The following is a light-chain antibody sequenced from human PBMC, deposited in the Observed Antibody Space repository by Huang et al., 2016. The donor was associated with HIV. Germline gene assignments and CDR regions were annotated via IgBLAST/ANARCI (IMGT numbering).Light chain of an antibody. CDR2: AAS. CDR3: QQYFTSPPLT. CDR1: QGISNS. Sequence: DIQMTQSPSSLSASVGDRVTITCRVSQGISNSLAWYQQKPGRAPKLLVYAASRLGSGVPSRFSGRGSGTDYTLTISRLQPEDFATYYCQQYFTSPPLTFGGGTKVEIK. V-gene: IGKV1-NL1*01. J-gene: IGKJ4*01.